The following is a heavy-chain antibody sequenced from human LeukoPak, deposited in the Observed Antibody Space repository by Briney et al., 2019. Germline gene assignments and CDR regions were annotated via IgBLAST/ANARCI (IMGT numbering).Heavy chain of an antibody. CDR2: IYYSGST. V-gene: IGHV4-30-4*01. D-gene: IGHD6-19*01. J-gene: IGHJ5*02. CDR1: GGSISSGDYY. CDR3: ARGGKQWLVRGNWFDP. Sequence: SETLSLTCTVSGGSISSGDYYWSWIRQPPGRGLEWIGYIYYSGSTYYNPSLKSRVTISVDTSKNQFSLKLSSVTAADTAVYYCARGGKQWLVRGNWFDPWGQGTLVTVSS.